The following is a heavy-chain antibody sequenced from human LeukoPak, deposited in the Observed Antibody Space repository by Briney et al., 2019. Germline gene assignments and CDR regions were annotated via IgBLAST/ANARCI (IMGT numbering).Heavy chain of an antibody. D-gene: IGHD2-15*01. J-gene: IGHJ4*02. V-gene: IGHV1-18*01. Sequence: ASVTVSCTASGYTFTSYGISWVRQAPGQGLEWMGWISAYNGNTNYAQKLQGRVTMTTDTSTSTAYMELRSLRSDDTAVYYCARDFRRYCSGGSCYSDYWGQGTLVTVSS. CDR1: GYTFTSYG. CDR2: ISAYNGNT. CDR3: ARDFRRYCSGGSCYSDY.